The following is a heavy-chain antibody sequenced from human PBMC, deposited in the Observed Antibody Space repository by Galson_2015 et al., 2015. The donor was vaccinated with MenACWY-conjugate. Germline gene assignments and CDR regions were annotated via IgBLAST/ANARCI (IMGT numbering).Heavy chain of an antibody. Sequence: QSGAEVKKPGESLKISCKGSGYSFTSYWIGWVRQMPGKGLEWMGIIYPGDSDTRYSPSFQGQVTISADKSISTAYLQWSSLKASDTAMYFCARQGRYSYGLGDAFDIWGQGTMVTVSS. D-gene: IGHD5-18*01. CDR1: GYSFTSYW. CDR2: IYPGDSDT. V-gene: IGHV5-51*01. CDR3: ARQGRYSYGLGDAFDI. J-gene: IGHJ3*02.